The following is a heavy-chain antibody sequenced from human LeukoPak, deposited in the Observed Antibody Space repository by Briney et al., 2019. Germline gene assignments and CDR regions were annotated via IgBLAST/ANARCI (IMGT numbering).Heavy chain of an antibody. D-gene: IGHD6-19*01. J-gene: IGHJ4*02. Sequence: PSETLSLTCTVSGDSISGYYWSWIRQPPGKGLEWIGYIYYDGTTNYNPSLESRVTMSVDTSNNQFSLKLSSVTAADTAVYYCARVPYSSPSEYYFDCWGQGTLVTVSS. V-gene: IGHV4-59*13. CDR2: IYYDGTT. CDR3: ARVPYSSPSEYYFDC. CDR1: GDSISGYY.